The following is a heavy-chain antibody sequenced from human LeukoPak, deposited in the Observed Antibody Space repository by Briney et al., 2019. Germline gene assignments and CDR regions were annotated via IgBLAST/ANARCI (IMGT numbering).Heavy chain of an antibody. D-gene: IGHD4-4*01. J-gene: IGHJ4*02. CDR2: IKSDGRTT. CDR3: PKPPNYSKNGFSRYFDC. CDR1: GFTFSNYW. V-gene: IGHV3-74*01. Sequence: GGSLRLSCAASGFTFSNYWMHWVRQVPGKGLVWVSRIKSDGRTTSYADSVKGRFTISRDNAKNTLYLQMNSLRVEDTAVYYCPKPPNYSKNGFSRYFDCWGQGPLVTVPS.